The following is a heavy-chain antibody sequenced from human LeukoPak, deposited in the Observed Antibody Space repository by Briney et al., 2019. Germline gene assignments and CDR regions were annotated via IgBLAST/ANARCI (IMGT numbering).Heavy chain of an antibody. V-gene: IGHV3-21*01. J-gene: IGHJ4*02. Sequence: KTGGSLRLSCAASGFTFSSFTMNWVRQAPGKGLEWVSSIRSSSGYIYHADSVKGRFTISRDSATNSLYLQMNSLRAEDTAVYYCTRDGIAAAGPSFDYWGREPWSPSPQ. CDR1: GFTFSSFT. CDR3: TRDGIAAAGPSFDY. D-gene: IGHD6-13*01. CDR2: IRSSSGYI.